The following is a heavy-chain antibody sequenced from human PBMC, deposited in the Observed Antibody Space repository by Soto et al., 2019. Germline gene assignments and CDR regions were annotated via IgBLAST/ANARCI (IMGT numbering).Heavy chain of an antibody. CDR3: AREGGHIQPFDY. CDR2: ISAYNGNT. CDR1: GYTFTSYG. D-gene: IGHD1-26*01. J-gene: IGHJ4*02. Sequence: QVQLVQSGAEVKRPGASVKVSCKTSGYTFTSYGISWVRQAPGQGLEWMGWISAYNGNTNYAQKFQGRVTMTTDTPTSTAYMELRSLRSDDTAMYHCAREGGHIQPFDYWGQGTLVTVSS. V-gene: IGHV1-18*01.